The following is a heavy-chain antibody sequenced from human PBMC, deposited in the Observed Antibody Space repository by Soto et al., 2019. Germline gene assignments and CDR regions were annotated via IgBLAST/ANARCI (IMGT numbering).Heavy chain of an antibody. D-gene: IGHD3-3*01. CDR3: ARGGVSTRTFDY. CDR1: GYNFAGYW. CDR2: IYPSDSDT. V-gene: IGHV5-51*01. J-gene: IGHJ4*02. Sequence: PGESLKISCKVSGYNFAGYWIAWVRQMPGKGLELMGIIYPSDSDTRYRPSFQGQVTISADKSISSAYLQWSSLRASDTAMYYCARGGVSTRTFDYWGQGTPVTVS.